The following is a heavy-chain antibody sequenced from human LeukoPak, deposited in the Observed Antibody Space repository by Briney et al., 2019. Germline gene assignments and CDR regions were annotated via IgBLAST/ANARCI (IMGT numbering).Heavy chain of an antibody. CDR2: ISSIGDST. Sequence: PGWSLRLSCAASGFTFRSYAMQWVREAPGTGLEYVSAISSIGDSTYYANSVKGRFTISSDNSNDTLYLQMGSLRAEDMAVYYCARDILTGYHDYWGQGTLVTVSS. J-gene: IGHJ4*02. CDR3: ARDILTGYHDY. D-gene: IGHD3-9*01. CDR1: GFTFRSYA. V-gene: IGHV3-64*01.